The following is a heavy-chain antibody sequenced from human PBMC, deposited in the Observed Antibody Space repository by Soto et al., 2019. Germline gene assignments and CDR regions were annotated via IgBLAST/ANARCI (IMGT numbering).Heavy chain of an antibody. Sequence: SETLSLTCTVSGVSITSYKWSWIRQSPGKGLEWIAYMYSSGSSSYNPSLKSRVTTSVDTSKNQYSLKVNSATAADTAVYYCAREWSAFDYWGQGILVTVSS. D-gene: IGHD2-15*01. CDR1: GVSITSYK. CDR3: AREWSAFDY. V-gene: IGHV4-59*01. CDR2: MYSSGSS. J-gene: IGHJ4*02.